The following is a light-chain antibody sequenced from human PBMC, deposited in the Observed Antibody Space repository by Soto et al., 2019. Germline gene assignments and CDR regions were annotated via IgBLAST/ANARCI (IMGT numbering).Light chain of an antibody. Sequence: EIVLTQSPGTLSLSPGERATLSCRASQSVIDNYLAWYQQKPGQAPRLLIYDAYNRATGIPPRFSGSGSGTDFTLTISSLEPEDSAVYYCQQRHMWPITFGQGTRLEI. CDR3: QQRHMWPIT. CDR2: DAY. J-gene: IGKJ5*01. CDR1: QSVIDNY. V-gene: IGKV3-11*01.